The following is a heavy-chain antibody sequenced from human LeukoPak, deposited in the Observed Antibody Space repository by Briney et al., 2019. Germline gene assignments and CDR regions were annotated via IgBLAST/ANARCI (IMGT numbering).Heavy chain of an antibody. D-gene: IGHD6-25*01. Sequence: ASVTVSCTASGYTFTSYYMHWVRQAPGQGLEWMGVINPTGGSTSYAQKFQGRVTMTRHTSTSTVYMELSSLRSEHTAVYHCARARPIRLIEAFDIWAQGTMVRVSS. CDR2: INPTGGST. J-gene: IGHJ3*02. V-gene: IGHV1-46*01. CDR1: GYTFTSYY. CDR3: ARARPIRLIEAFDI.